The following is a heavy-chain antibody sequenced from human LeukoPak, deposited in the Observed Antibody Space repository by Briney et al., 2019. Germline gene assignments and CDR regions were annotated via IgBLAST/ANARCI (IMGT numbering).Heavy chain of an antibody. CDR2: IYYSGST. J-gene: IGHJ6*02. D-gene: IGHD4-17*01. Sequence: SQTLSLTCTVSGGSISSGGYYWSWIRQHPGKGLEWIGYIYYSGSTYYNPSLKSRVTISVDTSKNQFSPKLSSVTAADTAVYYCARSRRIYGYYYYGMDVWGQGTTVTVSS. V-gene: IGHV4-31*03. CDR3: ARSRRIYGYYYYGMDV. CDR1: GGSISSGGYY.